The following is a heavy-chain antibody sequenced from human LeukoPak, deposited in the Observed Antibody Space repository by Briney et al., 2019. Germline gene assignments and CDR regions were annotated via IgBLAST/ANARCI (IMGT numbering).Heavy chain of an antibody. CDR2: IHAGGTT. D-gene: IGHD2-15*01. CDR3: ARDNHLGYCSGGSCNPHYYYYRDV. Sequence: PSETLSLTCTVSGGSIGNDYWTWIRQPAGKGLEWIGRIHAGGTTNYNPSLSSRVTISVDKSKNQFSLKLSSVTAADTALYYCARDNHLGYCSGGSCNPHYYYYRDVWGKGTTVTVSS. J-gene: IGHJ6*03. V-gene: IGHV4-4*07. CDR1: GGSIGNDY.